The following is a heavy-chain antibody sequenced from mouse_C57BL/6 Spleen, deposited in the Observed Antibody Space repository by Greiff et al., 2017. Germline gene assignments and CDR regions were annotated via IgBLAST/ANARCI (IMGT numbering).Heavy chain of an antibody. D-gene: IGHD1-1*01. V-gene: IGHV5-17*01. J-gene: IGHJ1*03. CDR3: ARRYGSSYWYFDV. Sequence: EVQVVESGGGLVKPGGSLKLSCAASGFTFSDYGMHWVRQAPEKGLEWVAYIRSGSSTIYYADTVKGRFTISRDNAKNTLFLQMTSLRSEDTAMYYCARRYGSSYWYFDVWGTGTTVTVSS. CDR2: IRSGSSTI. CDR1: GFTFSDYG.